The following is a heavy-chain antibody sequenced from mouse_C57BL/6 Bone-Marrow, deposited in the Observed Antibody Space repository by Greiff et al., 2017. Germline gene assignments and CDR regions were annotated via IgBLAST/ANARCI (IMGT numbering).Heavy chain of an antibody. J-gene: IGHJ4*01. D-gene: IGHD2-3*01. Sequence: VQLQQSGPELVKPGASVKIPCKASGYTFTDYNMDWVKQSHGTSLAWIGDIIPNNGGTIYNQKFKGKATLTVDKSSSTAYMELRSLTSEDTAVYYCARLWLLDYYAMDYWGQGTSVTVSS. CDR2: IIPNNGGT. CDR1: GYTFTDYN. CDR3: ARLWLLDYYAMDY. V-gene: IGHV1-18*01.